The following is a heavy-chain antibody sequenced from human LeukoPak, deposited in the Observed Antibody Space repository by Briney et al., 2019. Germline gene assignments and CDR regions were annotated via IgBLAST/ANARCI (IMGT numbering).Heavy chain of an antibody. D-gene: IGHD6-19*01. Sequence: GGSLRLSCAASGXTFNDSALHWVRQAPGKGLEWVVRIRSKVNSYATAYVASVKGRFTISRDDSKYTAYLQMNSLKTEDTAMYYCTRPGSQWLVLDYWGQGTLVTVSS. CDR1: GXTFNDSA. V-gene: IGHV3-73*01. CDR3: TRPGSQWLVLDY. J-gene: IGHJ4*02. CDR2: IRSKVNSYAT.